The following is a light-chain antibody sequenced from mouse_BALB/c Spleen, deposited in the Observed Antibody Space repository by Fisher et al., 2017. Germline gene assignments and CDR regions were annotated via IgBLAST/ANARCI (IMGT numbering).Light chain of an antibody. V-gene: IGKV4-68*01. CDR2: LTS. CDR3: HQWSSYPT. J-gene: IGKJ5*01. CDR1: SSISY. Sequence: IVLTQSTAIMSASPGEKVTMTCSASSSISYMYWYQQKPRSSSKPWIYLTSNLASGVPARFSGSGSGTFYSLTISSVEAEDAADYYCHQWSSYPTFGAGTKL.